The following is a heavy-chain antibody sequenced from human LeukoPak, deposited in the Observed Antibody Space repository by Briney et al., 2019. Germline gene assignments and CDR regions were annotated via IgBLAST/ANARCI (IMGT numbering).Heavy chain of an antibody. CDR1: GFTFSDYY. Sequence: QPGGSLRLSCAASGFTFSDYYMGWIRQAPGKGLEWVAVIWYDGSNKYYADSVKGRFTISRDNSKNTLYLQMNSLRAEDTAVYYCARELVQGLYYYGMDVWGQGTTVTASS. CDR2: IWYDGSNK. D-gene: IGHD6-13*01. CDR3: ARELVQGLYYYGMDV. V-gene: IGHV3-33*08. J-gene: IGHJ6*02.